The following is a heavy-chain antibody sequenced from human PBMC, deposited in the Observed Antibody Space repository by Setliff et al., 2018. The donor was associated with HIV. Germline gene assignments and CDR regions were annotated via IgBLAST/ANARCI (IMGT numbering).Heavy chain of an antibody. J-gene: IGHJ4*02. Sequence: SETLSLTCAVYGGSFSGYFWSWIRQPAGKGLEWIGHMYTDGSTNYNPSFKSRVTISVDTSKKQFSLKLSSVTAADTAVYYCARRPYYFDYWGQGTLVTVSS. CDR2: MYTDGST. V-gene: IGHV4-59*10. CDR1: GGSFSGYF. CDR3: ARRPYYFDY.